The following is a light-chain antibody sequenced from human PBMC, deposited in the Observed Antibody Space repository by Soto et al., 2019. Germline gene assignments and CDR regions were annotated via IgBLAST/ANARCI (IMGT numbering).Light chain of an antibody. Sequence: QLVLTQSPSASASLGASVKLTCTLSSGHSRYAIAWHQQQPEKGPRYLMKVNSDGSHIKGDGIPDRFSGSSSGAERYLTISSLQSEDEADYYCQTWGTGILVVFGGGTKLTVL. V-gene: IGLV4-69*01. CDR1: SGHSRYA. CDR3: QTWGTGILVV. CDR2: VNSDGSH. J-gene: IGLJ2*01.